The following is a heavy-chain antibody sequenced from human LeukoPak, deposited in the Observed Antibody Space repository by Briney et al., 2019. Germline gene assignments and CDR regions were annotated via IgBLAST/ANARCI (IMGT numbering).Heavy chain of an antibody. CDR2: INPSGGST. CDR1: GYTFTSYY. Sequence: GASVKVSCKASGYTFTSYYMHWVRQAPGQGLEWMGIINPSGGSTSYAQKFQGRVTMTRDTSTSTVYMELSSLRSEDTAVYYCARDTYYYDSGGPEPFDYWGQGTLVAVSS. V-gene: IGHV1-46*01. CDR3: ARDTYYYDSGGPEPFDY. D-gene: IGHD3-22*01. J-gene: IGHJ4*02.